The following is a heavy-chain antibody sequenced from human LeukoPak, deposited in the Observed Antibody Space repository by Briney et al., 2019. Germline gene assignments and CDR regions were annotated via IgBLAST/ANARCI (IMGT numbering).Heavy chain of an antibody. V-gene: IGHV3-9*01. CDR3: TKAAAGWVSWFDP. CDR2: ISGNSVVT. CDR1: GFTFDNNA. Sequence: GGSLRLSCTASGFTFDNNAMLWVRHAPGKGLEWVSGISGNSVVTDYADSVKGRFTISRDNAKNSLHLQMNSLRAEDTALYYCTKAAAGWVSWFDPWGQGTLVTVSS. J-gene: IGHJ5*02. D-gene: IGHD6-13*01.